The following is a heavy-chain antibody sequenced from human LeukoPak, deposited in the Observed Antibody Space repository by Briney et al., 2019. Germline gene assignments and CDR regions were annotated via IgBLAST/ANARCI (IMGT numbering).Heavy chain of an antibody. J-gene: IGHJ4*02. Sequence: PGGSLRLSCAASGFTVSSNYMSWVRQAPGKGLEWVSVIYSGGSTYYADSVKGRFIISRDNSKNTLYLQMNSLRAEDTAVYYCARHIAAAGNFDYWGQGTLVTVSS. D-gene: IGHD6-13*01. V-gene: IGHV3-53*01. CDR1: GFTVSSNY. CDR3: ARHIAAAGNFDY. CDR2: IYSGGST.